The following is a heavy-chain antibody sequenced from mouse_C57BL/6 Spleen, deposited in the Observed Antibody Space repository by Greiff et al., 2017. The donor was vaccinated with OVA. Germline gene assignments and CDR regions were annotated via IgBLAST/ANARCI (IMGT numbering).Heavy chain of an antibody. J-gene: IGHJ4*01. V-gene: IGHV5-17*01. CDR2: ISSGSSTI. D-gene: IGHD2-4*01. Sequence: EVQLVESGGGLVKPGGSLKLSCAASGFTFSDYGMHWVRQAPEKGLEWVAYISSGSSTIYYADTVKGRFTISRDNAKNTLFLQMTSLRSEDTAMYYCARVYYDYDLYYYAMDYWGQGTSVTVSS. CDR3: ARVYYDYDLYYYAMDY. CDR1: GFTFSDYG.